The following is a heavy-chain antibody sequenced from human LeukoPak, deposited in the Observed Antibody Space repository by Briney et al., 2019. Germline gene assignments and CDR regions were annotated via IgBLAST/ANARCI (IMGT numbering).Heavy chain of an antibody. Sequence: SETLSLTCAVSGYSISSGYYWGWIRQPPGKGLEWIGEINHSGSTNYNPSLKSRVTISVDTSKNQFSLKLSSVTAADTAVYYCARRVTMIVVARGWFDPWGQGTLVTVSS. D-gene: IGHD3-22*01. CDR2: INHSGST. CDR3: ARRVTMIVVARGWFDP. CDR1: GYSISSGYY. V-gene: IGHV4-38-2*01. J-gene: IGHJ5*02.